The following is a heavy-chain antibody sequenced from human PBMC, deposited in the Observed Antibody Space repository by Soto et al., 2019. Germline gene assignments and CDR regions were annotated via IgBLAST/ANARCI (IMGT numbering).Heavy chain of an antibody. CDR1: GFTFSSYA. CDR2: ISGSGGST. V-gene: IGHV3-23*01. D-gene: IGHD4-17*01. J-gene: IGHJ4*02. Sequence: GGSLRLSCAASGFTFSSYAMSWVRQAPGKGLEWVSAISGSGGSTYYADSVKGRFTISRDNSKNTLYLQMNSLRAEDTAVYYCAKGDSPDYGDYLSPFDYWGQGTLVTVSS. CDR3: AKGDSPDYGDYLSPFDY.